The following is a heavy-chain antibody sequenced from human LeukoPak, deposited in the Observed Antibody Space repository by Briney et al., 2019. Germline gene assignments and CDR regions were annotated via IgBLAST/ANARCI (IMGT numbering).Heavy chain of an antibody. Sequence: GGSLRLSXAASGFTFDDYAMHWVRQSPGKGLEWLSLISGDGGSTYYADSVKGRFTISRDNSKHSLYLQMNSLRTEDTALYYCAKDIYSSGWYGYWGQGTLVTVSS. D-gene: IGHD6-19*01. CDR2: ISGDGGST. J-gene: IGHJ4*02. V-gene: IGHV3-43*02. CDR3: AKDIYSSGWYGY. CDR1: GFTFDDYA.